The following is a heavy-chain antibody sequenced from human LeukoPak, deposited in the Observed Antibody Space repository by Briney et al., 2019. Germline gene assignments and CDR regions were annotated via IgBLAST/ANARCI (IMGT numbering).Heavy chain of an antibody. D-gene: IGHD3-10*01. CDR2: IYYSGST. J-gene: IGHJ3*02. V-gene: IGHV4-59*01. CDR1: GGSISSYY. CDR3: ARDMRRITMPYDAFDI. Sequence: SETLSLTCTVSGGSISSYYWSWTRQPPGKGLEWIGYIYYSGSTNYNPSLKSRVTISVDTSKNQFSLKLSSVTAADTAVYYCARDMRRITMPYDAFDIWGQGTMVTVSS.